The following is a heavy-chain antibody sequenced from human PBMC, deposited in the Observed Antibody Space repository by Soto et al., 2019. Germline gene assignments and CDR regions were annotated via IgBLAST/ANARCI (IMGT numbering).Heavy chain of an antibody. Sequence: QVQLQQWGAGLLKPSETLSLTCAVYGGSFSGYYWCWIRQLPGKGLEWIGEINHSGSTNYNPSLKSRVTISVDTSKTQFSLKLSSVTAADTAVYSCARGRERLRSREVYFDYWGQGTLVTVSS. CDR2: INHSGST. J-gene: IGHJ4*02. CDR3: ARGRERLRSREVYFDY. V-gene: IGHV4-34*01. CDR1: GGSFSGYY. D-gene: IGHD4-17*01.